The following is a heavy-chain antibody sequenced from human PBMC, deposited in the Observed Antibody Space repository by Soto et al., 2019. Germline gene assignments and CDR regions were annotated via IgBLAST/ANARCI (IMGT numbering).Heavy chain of an antibody. CDR3: ARDLQAGDDNVNWFAP. J-gene: IGHJ5*02. V-gene: IGHV3-30-3*01. CDR1: GFSISRSA. D-gene: IGHD1-1*01. CDR2: IAYDGSNK. Sequence: QVQLVESGGGVVQPGRSLRLSCAASGFSISRSAMHWVRQAPGKGLEWVAVIAYDGSNKWYADSAKGRFTISRDNSKNSLYLDMSSLRAEGTAIYFCARDLQAGDDNVNWFAPWGQGTLVTVSS.